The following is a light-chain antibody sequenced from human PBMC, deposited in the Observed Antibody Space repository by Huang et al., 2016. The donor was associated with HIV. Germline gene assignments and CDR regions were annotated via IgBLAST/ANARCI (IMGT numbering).Light chain of an antibody. Sequence: EIVLTQSPATLSLSPGERVALACRAIQNIKNDLYWYQKRPGQAPRLLISNASNRATCIPARFRGSGSGTDFTLTISSLEPEDFVVYFCQQRTNWPPGYTFGQGTKL. CDR2: NAS. CDR3: QQRTNWPPGYT. J-gene: IGKJ2*01. V-gene: IGKV3-11*01. CDR1: QNIKND.